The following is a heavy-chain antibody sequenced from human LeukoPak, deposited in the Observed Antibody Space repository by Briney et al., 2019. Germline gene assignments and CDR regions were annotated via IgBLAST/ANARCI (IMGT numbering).Heavy chain of an antibody. V-gene: IGHV3-30-3*01. D-gene: IGHD3-9*01. Sequence: GGSLRLSCAASGFTFSSYAMHWVRQAPGKGLEWVAVISYDGSNKYYADSVKGRSTISRDNSKNTLYLQMNSLRAEDTAVYYCARNGVYYDILTYFDYWGQGTLVTVSS. CDR2: ISYDGSNK. J-gene: IGHJ4*02. CDR1: GFTFSSYA. CDR3: ARNGVYYDILTYFDY.